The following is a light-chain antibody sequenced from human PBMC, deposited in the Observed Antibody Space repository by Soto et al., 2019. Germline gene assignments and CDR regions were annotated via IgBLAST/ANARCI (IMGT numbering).Light chain of an antibody. Sequence: AIQMTQSPSSLSASVGDRVTMTCRASQGIRKDLALYQQKPGKAPKLLIYATSSLQSGVPSRFSGSGSGRDFTLTISSLQPEDFATYYCLQDYNYPRTFGQGTTVEIK. V-gene: IGKV1-6*02. CDR3: LQDYNYPRT. CDR2: ATS. J-gene: IGKJ1*01. CDR1: QGIRKD.